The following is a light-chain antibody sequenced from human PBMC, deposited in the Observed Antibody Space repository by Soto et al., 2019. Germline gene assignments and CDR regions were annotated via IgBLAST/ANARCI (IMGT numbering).Light chain of an antibody. CDR3: HHADSFTLIT. Sequence: EIVLTQSPGTLSLSPGERGTLSCRASHSVSSSYLAWYQQKPGQAPRLLMYGTSSRATGTPDRFSGSGSGTDFTLTISSLQPEDFATYYCHHADSFTLITFGQGTRLEIK. CDR2: GTS. V-gene: IGKV3-20*01. J-gene: IGKJ5*01. CDR1: HSVSSSY.